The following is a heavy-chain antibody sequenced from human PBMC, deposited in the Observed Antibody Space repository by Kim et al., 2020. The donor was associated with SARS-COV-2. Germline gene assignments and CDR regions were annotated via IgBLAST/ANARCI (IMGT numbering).Heavy chain of an antibody. Sequence: VGSLRLSCAASGFTFSNFAMNWVRQAPGKGLEWVSAISGSGTTTYYADSVKGRFTISRDNSKNTVYLQMNSLRAEDTAAYYCAKDRGGYTSGWY. CDR2: ISGSGTTT. J-gene: IGHJ2*01. V-gene: IGHV3-23*01. CDR3: AKDRGGYTSGWY. CDR1: GFTFSNFA. D-gene: IGHD6-19*01.